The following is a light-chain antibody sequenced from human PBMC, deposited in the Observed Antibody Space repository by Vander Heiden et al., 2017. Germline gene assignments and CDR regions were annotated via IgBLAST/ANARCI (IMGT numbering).Light chain of an antibody. J-gene: IGKJ1*01. Sequence: DIVMTQSPLSLPVTPGAPASISCRSSKSLLQSNGYNYLDWYLQKPGQSPQLLIYLGSNRASGVPDRFSGSGSGTDFTLKISRVEAEDVGVYYCMQALQTPWTFGQGTKVEIK. CDR3: MQALQTPWT. V-gene: IGKV2-28*01. CDR2: LGS. CDR1: KSLLQSNGYNY.